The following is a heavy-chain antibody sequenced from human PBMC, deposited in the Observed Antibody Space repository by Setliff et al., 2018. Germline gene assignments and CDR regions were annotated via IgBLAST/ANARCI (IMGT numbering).Heavy chain of an antibody. J-gene: IGHJ4*02. CDR1: GGSISSGDYY. CDR3: ARAALGVYYFDY. V-gene: IGHV4-30-4*08. CDR2: IYYSGST. Sequence: NPSETLSLTCTVSGGSISSGDYYWSWIRQPPGKGLEWIGYIYYSGSTYYNPSLKSRVTISVDTSKNQFSLKLSSVTAADTAVYYCARAALGVYYFDYWGQGTLVTVSS.